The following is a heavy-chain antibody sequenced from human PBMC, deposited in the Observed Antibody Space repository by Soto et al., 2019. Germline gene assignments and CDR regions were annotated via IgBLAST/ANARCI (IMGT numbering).Heavy chain of an antibody. V-gene: IGHV4-39*01. CDR2: IYYSGST. CDR3: ARLARITDDAFDI. J-gene: IGHJ3*02. Sequence: QLQLQESGPGLVKPSETLSLTCTVSGGSISSSSYYWGWIRQPPGKGLEWIGSIYYSGSTYYNPSLKSRVTMSVDTSKNQFSLKLSSVTAADTAVYYCARLARITDDAFDIWGQGTMVTVSS. D-gene: IGHD6-6*01. CDR1: GGSISSSSYY.